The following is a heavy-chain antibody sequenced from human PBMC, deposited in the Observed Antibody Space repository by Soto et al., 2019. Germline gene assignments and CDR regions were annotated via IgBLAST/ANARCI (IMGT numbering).Heavy chain of an antibody. Sequence: QVQLVQSGAEVKKPGSSVKVSCKASGGTFSSYSINWVRQAPGQVLEWMGEIIPIFGTANYAQKFQGRVTITADESTSTAYMELSSLSSEDTAVYYCARDGGRHSGGIDYWGQGTLVTVSS. CDR2: IIPIFGTA. J-gene: IGHJ4*02. CDR3: ARDGGRHSGGIDY. V-gene: IGHV1-69*01. CDR1: GGTFSSYS. D-gene: IGHD1-26*01.